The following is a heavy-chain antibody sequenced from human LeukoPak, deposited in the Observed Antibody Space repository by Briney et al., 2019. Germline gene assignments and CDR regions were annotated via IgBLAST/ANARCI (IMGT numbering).Heavy chain of an antibody. V-gene: IGHV3-66*01. Sequence: PSETLSLTCTVSGASIRSYYWSWVRQAPGKGLEWVSVIYSGGSTYYADSVKGRFTISRDNSKNTLYLQMNSLRAEDTAVYYCYSMIVVEIRVINDYWGQGTLVTVSS. CDR3: YSMIVVEIRVINDY. D-gene: IGHD3-22*01. CDR2: IYSGGST. CDR1: GASIRSYY. J-gene: IGHJ4*02.